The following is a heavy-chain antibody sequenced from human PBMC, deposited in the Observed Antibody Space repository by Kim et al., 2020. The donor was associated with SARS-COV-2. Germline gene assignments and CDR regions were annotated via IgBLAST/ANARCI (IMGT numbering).Heavy chain of an antibody. CDR3: ARDLVVPAAIPYYYYYYGMDV. CDR2: ISSSGSTI. CDR1: GFTFSSYE. D-gene: IGHD2-2*01. V-gene: IGHV3-48*03. Sequence: GGSLRLSCAASGFTFSSYEMNWVRQAPGKGLEWVSYISSSGSTIYYADSVKGRFTISRDNAKNSLYLQMNSLRAEDTAVYYCARDLVVPAAIPYYYYYYGMDVWGQGTTVTVSS. J-gene: IGHJ6*02.